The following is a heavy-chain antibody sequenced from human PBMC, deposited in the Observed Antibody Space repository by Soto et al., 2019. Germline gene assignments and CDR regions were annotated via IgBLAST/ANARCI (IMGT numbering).Heavy chain of an antibody. CDR2: ISGSGGST. Sequence: HPGGSLRLSCAASGFTFSSYAMSWVRQAPGKGLEWVSAISGSGGSTYYADSVKGRFTISRDNSKNTLYLQMNSLRAEDTAVYYCAKAATDYDFWSGSPYGMDVWGQGTTVTVSS. CDR1: GFTFSSYA. D-gene: IGHD3-3*01. CDR3: AKAATDYDFWSGSPYGMDV. V-gene: IGHV3-23*01. J-gene: IGHJ6*02.